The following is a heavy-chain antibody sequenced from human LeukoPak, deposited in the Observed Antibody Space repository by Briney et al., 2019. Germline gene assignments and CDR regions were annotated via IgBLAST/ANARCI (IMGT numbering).Heavy chain of an antibody. J-gene: IGHJ3*02. Sequence: PGGSLRLSCAASGFTFSSSAMTWVRQAPETGLEWVSAISGSGDSTYYRDSVKGRFTISRDNSKNTLYLQMNSLRAEDTAVYYCAKDRFSSSWFDGSDIWGQGTVVTVSS. CDR3: AKDRFSSSWFDGSDI. D-gene: IGHD6-13*01. CDR2: ISGSGDST. CDR1: GFTFSSSA. V-gene: IGHV3-23*01.